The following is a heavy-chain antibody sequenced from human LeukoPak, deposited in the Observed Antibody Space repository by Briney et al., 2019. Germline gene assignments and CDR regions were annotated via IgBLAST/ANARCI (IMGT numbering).Heavy chain of an antibody. CDR3: ARDARAAGTLVSKKYYFAY. CDR1: GFTFSRYS. CDR2: ISSSSSYI. V-gene: IGHV3-21*01. J-gene: IGHJ4*02. D-gene: IGHD6-19*01. Sequence: GGSLRLTCASSGFTFSRYSMNWVRQAPGKGLEWVSSISSSSSYIYYADSVKDRFTISRDNAKNSLYLQMNSLRAEDTAVYYCARDARAAGTLVSKKYYFAYWGQGTLVTVSS.